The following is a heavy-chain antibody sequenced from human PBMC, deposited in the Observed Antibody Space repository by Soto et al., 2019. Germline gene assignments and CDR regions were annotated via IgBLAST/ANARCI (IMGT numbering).Heavy chain of an antibody. CDR3: ARLSRSHLHYYFDY. CDR1: GGSISSSSYY. Sequence: PSETLSLTCTVSGGSISSSSYYWGWIRQPPGKGLEWIGSIYYSGSTYYNPSLRSRVTISVDTSKNQFSLKLSSVTAADTAVYYCARLSRSHLHYYFDYSGQGTLVTVSS. D-gene: IGHD1-26*01. V-gene: IGHV4-39*01. CDR2: IYYSGST. J-gene: IGHJ4*01.